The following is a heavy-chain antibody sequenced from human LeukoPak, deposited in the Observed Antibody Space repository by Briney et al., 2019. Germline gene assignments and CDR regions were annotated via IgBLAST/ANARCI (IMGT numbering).Heavy chain of an antibody. CDR2: IDPGDSYT. J-gene: IGHJ4*02. V-gene: IGHV5-10-1*01. CDR1: GYSFTRYW. Sequence: GESLKISCKGSGYSFTRYWISWVRQMPGKGLEWMGRIDPGDSYTNYSPSFQGHVTISADKSISTAYLQWSSLKASDTAMYYCARHYSSGSDFDYWGQGTLVIVSS. CDR3: ARHYSSGSDFDY. D-gene: IGHD6-19*01.